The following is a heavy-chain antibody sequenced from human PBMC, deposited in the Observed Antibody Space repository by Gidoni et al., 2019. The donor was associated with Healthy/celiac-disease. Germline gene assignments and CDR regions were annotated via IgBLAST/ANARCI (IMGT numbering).Heavy chain of an antibody. J-gene: IGHJ5*02. V-gene: IGHV3-21*01. CDR2: ISSSSSYI. Sequence: EVQLVESGGGLVKPGGSLRLSCAASGFTFSSYSMNWVRQAPGKGLEWVSSISSSSSYIYYADSVKGRFTISRDNAKNSLYLQMNSLRAEDTAVYYCARDSLRFLEWPTVWFDPWGQGTLVTVSS. D-gene: IGHD3-3*01. CDR3: ARDSLRFLEWPTVWFDP. CDR1: GFTFSSYS.